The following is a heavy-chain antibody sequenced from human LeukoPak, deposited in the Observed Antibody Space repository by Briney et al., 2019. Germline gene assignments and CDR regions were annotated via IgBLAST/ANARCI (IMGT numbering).Heavy chain of an antibody. CDR2: ISSSSSYI. J-gene: IGHJ4*02. D-gene: IGHD1-26*01. CDR3: ARELGATTGTGFDY. CDR1: GFTFSSYI. V-gene: IGHV3-21*01. Sequence: GGSLRLSCAASGFTFSSYIMNWVRQAPGKGLEWVSSISSSSSYIYYADSVKGRFTISRDNAKNSLYLQMNSLRAEDTAVYYCARELGATTGTGFDYWGQGTLVTVSS.